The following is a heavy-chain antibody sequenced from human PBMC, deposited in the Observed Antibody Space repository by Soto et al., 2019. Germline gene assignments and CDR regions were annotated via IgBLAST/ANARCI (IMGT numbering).Heavy chain of an antibody. CDR3: ARGSIGVVVPAAMGGYAFDI. Sequence: QVQLVQSGAEVKKPGSSVKVSCKASGGTFSSYTISWVRQAPGQGLEWMGRIIPILGIANYAQKFQGRVTITADKSTSPADMELSSLRSEDTAVYYWARGSIGVVVPAAMGGYAFDIWGQGTMVTVSS. J-gene: IGHJ3*02. CDR1: GGTFSSYT. D-gene: IGHD2-2*01. CDR2: IIPILGIA. V-gene: IGHV1-69*02.